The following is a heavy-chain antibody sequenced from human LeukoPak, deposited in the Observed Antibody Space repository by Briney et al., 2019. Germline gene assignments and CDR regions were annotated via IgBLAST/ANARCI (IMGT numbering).Heavy chain of an antibody. CDR3: ARVPGPYYFDY. J-gene: IGHJ4*02. Sequence: GGSLRLSCAASGFTFSSYSMNWVRQAPGKGLEWVSSISSSSSYIYYADSVKGRFTISRDNAKNSLYLQMNSLRAEDTAVYYCARVPGPYYFDYWGQGTLVTVSS. CDR1: GFTFSSYS. CDR2: ISSSSSYI. V-gene: IGHV3-21*01.